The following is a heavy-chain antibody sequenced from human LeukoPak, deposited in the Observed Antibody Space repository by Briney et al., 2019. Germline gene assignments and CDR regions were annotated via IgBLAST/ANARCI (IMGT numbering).Heavy chain of an antibody. CDR2: IGGRGGNI. CDR3: AKDWGTNWQNWFDS. Sequence: GGSLRLSCAASGFIFSNYAMIWVRQAPGKGLEWVSTIGGRGGNIYYAESVKGRFTISRDNSKNTLFLQMNSLRADDTAVYYCAKDWGTNWQNWFDSWGQGTLVTVSS. V-gene: IGHV3-23*01. CDR1: GFIFSNYA. J-gene: IGHJ5*01. D-gene: IGHD3-16*01.